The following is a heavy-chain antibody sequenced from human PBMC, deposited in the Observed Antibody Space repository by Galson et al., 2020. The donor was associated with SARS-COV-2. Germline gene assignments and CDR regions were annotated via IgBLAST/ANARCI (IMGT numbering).Heavy chain of an antibody. V-gene: IGHV1-69*13. J-gene: IGHJ1*01. CDR1: GGTFSSYT. Sequence: SVKVSCKASGGTFSSYTISWVRQAPGQGLEWMGGIIPIFGASNYAQKFQGRVTITADESTSTVYMELSSLRSDDTAVYYCAKAPWDSGRWHSSLHHWGQGTQVTVTS. CDR2: IIPIFGAS. CDR3: AKAPWDSGRWHSSLHH. D-gene: IGHD5-18*01.